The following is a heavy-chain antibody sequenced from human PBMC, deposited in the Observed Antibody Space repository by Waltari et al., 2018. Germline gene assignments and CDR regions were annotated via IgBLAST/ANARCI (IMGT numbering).Heavy chain of an antibody. Sequence: QLQLQESGPGLVKPSETLSLTCTVSGGSISSSSYYWGWIRQPPGKGLEWIGSIYYSGSTYYNPSLKSRVTISLDTSKNQFSLKLSSVTAADTAVYYCARDERIFGVVILQYFDYWGQGTLVTVSS. CDR2: IYYSGST. V-gene: IGHV4-39*07. J-gene: IGHJ4*02. CDR3: ARDERIFGVVILQYFDY. CDR1: GGSISSSSYY. D-gene: IGHD3-3*01.